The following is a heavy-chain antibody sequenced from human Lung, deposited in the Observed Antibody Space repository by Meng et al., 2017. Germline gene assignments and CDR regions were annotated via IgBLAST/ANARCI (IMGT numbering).Heavy chain of an antibody. J-gene: IGHJ4*02. CDR1: GDSVSSNSAA. Sequence: QVHLQQSGPGLVKHSQTLSLTCALSGDSVSSNSAAWNWIRQSPSRGLEWLGRTNYRSKWYNGYAVSVRSRITINPDTSKNQFSLQLNSVTPEDMAVYYCARSQQWLDSWGQGTLVTVSS. CDR2: TNYRSKWYN. CDR3: ARSQQWLDS. D-gene: IGHD6-19*01. V-gene: IGHV6-1*01.